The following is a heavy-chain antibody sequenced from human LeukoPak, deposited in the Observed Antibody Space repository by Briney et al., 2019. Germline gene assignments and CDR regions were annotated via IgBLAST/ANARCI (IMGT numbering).Heavy chain of an antibody. V-gene: IGHV3-33*01. CDR3: ARANTYDSNYYYGMDV. CDR1: GFTFSSYG. CDR2: IWYDGSNK. J-gene: IGHJ6*02. Sequence: PGGSLRLSCAASGFTFSSYGMHWVRQAPGKGLEWVAVIWYDGSNKYYADSVKGRFTISRDNSKNTLYLQMNSLRAEDTAVYYCARANTYDSNYYYGMDVWGQGTTDTVSS. D-gene: IGHD5-12*01.